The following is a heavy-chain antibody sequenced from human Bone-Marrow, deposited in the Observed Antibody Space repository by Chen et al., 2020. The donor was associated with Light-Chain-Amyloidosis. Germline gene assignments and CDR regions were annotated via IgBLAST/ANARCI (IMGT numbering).Heavy chain of an antibody. J-gene: IGHJ4*02. CDR2: IFYGDIM. CDR1: GASMSSSEYY. Sequence: QLQESGPGLVEPSKTLSLTCAVSGASMSSSEYYWGWMRQTPGKGLEWIGSIFYGDIMYYNPSLKSRGTLSVDPSDNRFSLRVKSVTAGDTAMYYCTGDVRLEWAFYWGQGILVTVSS. D-gene: IGHD3-3*01. CDR3: TGDVRLEWAFY. V-gene: IGHV4-39*07.